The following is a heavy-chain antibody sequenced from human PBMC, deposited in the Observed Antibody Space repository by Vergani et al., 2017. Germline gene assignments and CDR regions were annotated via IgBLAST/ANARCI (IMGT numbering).Heavy chain of an antibody. CDR1: GYTFSNYY. CDR3: ARDRPTYYYDSSGRAGFAEDD. CDR2: INPSGGHT. V-gene: IGHV1-46*03. D-gene: IGHD3-22*01. Sequence: QVQVVQSGAEVKKSGASVKVSCKTSGYTFSNYYMHWVRQAPGQGLEWMGIINPSGGHTSYAQKFQGRVTMTRDTSTSTVYMELSSLRSEDTAVYYCARDRPTYYYDSSGRAGFAEDDWDQGTLVTVSS. J-gene: IGHJ4*02.